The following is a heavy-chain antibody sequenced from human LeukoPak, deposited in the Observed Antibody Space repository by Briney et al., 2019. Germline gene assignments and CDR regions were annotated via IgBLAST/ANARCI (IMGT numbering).Heavy chain of an antibody. CDR2: IKSKSHGGTI. D-gene: IGHD4-23*01. V-gene: IGHV3-15*01. CDR1: GFTFSNVR. CDR3: ATEYGGYPEVLYSDY. J-gene: IGHJ4*02. Sequence: PGGSLRLSCEASGFTFSNVRMSWVRQAPGKGLEWVGRIKSKSHGGTIDYAAPVKGRFTFSRDDSKNTLYLDMNSLKTEDTAVYYCATEYGGYPEVLYSDYWGQGTLVTASS.